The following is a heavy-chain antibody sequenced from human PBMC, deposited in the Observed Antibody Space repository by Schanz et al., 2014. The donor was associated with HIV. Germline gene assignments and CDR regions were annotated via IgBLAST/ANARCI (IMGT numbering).Heavy chain of an antibody. CDR3: AKPEYDSRGSSQSHFDY. Sequence: EVQLVESGGGLVKPGGSLRLSCTASGFTFSDYSMNWVRQTPGKGLEWVSSISESGGRTYYADSVNGRFTISRDNSKNTLYLQMTTLRIDDTAVYYCAKPEYDSRGSSQSHFDYWGQGTLVTVSS. J-gene: IGHJ4*02. V-gene: IGHV3-23*04. D-gene: IGHD3-22*01. CDR1: GFTFSDYS. CDR2: ISESGGRT.